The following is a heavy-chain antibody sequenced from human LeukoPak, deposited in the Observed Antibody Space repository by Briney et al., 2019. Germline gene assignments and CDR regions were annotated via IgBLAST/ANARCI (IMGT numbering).Heavy chain of an antibody. CDR2: IYYSGST. CDR1: GGSISSYY. Sequence: SETLSLTCTVSGGSISSYYWSWFRQPPGKGLEWIGYIYYSGSTNYNPSLKSRVTISVDPSKNQFSLKLSSVTAADTAVYYCARDSRRAYCGGDCYRGLDYWGQGTLVTVSS. J-gene: IGHJ4*02. V-gene: IGHV4-59*01. CDR3: ARDSRRAYCGGDCYRGLDY. D-gene: IGHD2-21*02.